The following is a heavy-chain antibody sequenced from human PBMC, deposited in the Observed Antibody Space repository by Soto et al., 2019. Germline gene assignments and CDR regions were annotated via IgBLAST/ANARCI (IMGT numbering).Heavy chain of an antibody. V-gene: IGHV4-39*01. CDR2: VFYTGFT. CDR3: ATSQKGYNWNYLDH. CDR1: GASISGSYYY. D-gene: IGHD1-20*01. Sequence: SETLSLTCAVSGASISGSYYYWAWLRQSPGKGPEWIGSVFYTGFTSYNPSLESRVSVSVDTSKSQFSLKLSAVTAADTAVYYCATSQKGYNWNYLDHWGQGALVTVSS. J-gene: IGHJ4*02.